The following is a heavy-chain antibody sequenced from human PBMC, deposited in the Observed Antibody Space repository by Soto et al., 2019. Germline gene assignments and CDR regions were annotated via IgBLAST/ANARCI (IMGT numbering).Heavy chain of an antibody. D-gene: IGHD2-8*01. Sequence: ASVKVSCKASGYSFTSYYMHWVRQAPGQGLEWMGIINPSGGSTSYAQKFQGRVTMTRDTSTSTVYMELSSLRSEDTAVYYCASYARYCTNGVCSDYWGQGTLVTVSS. CDR2: INPSGGST. CDR3: ASYARYCTNGVCSDY. J-gene: IGHJ4*02. CDR1: GYSFTSYY. V-gene: IGHV1-46*01.